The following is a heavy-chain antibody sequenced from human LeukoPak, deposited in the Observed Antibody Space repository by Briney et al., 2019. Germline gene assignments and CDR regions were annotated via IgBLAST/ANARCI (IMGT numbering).Heavy chain of an antibody. J-gene: IGHJ4*02. CDR1: GFTFSSYS. V-gene: IGHV3-21*01. D-gene: IGHD4-17*01. CDR2: ISSSSSYI. CDR3: ARASTVTTAPPDY. Sequence: GGSLRLSCAASGFTFSSYSMNWVRQAPGKGLEWVSSISSSSSYIYYADSVKGRFTISRDNAKNSLYLQMNSLRAEDTAVYYCARASTVTTAPPDYWGQGTLVTVSS.